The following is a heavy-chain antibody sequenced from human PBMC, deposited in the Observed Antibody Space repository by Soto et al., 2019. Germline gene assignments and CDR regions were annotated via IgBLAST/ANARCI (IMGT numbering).Heavy chain of an antibody. CDR2: IYYSGST. CDR3: ARVSLDYDYVWGSYRPHWFDP. D-gene: IGHD3-16*02. J-gene: IGHJ5*02. V-gene: IGHV4-31*03. Sequence: PSETLSLTCTVSGGSISSGGYYWSWIRQHPGKCREWIGYIYYSGSTYYNPSLKSRVTIPVDTSKNQFSLKLSSVTAADTAVYYCARVSLDYDYVWGSYRPHWFDPWGQGTLVTVSS. CDR1: GGSISSGGYY.